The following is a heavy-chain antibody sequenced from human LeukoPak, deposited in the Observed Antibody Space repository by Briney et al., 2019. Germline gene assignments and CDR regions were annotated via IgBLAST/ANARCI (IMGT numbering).Heavy chain of an antibody. V-gene: IGHV4-34*01. J-gene: IGHJ5*02. Sequence: SETLSLTCAVYGGSFSAYFWSWIRQPPGRGLEWIGEINHSGSTNYNPSLKSRVTMSVDTSKNQFSLKLSSVTAADTAVFYCARRHAPGIVWFDPWGQGTLVTVSS. CDR3: ARRHAPGIVWFDP. D-gene: IGHD1-26*01. CDR2: INHSGST. CDR1: GGSFSAYF.